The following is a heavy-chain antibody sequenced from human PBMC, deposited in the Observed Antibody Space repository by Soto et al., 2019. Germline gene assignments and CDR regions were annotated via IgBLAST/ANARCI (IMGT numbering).Heavy chain of an antibody. Sequence: LSCAASGFTFSSHWMSWVRQAPGKGLEWVANIKQDGSEKFYVDSVKGRFTISRDNAKNSLYLQMSSLRAEDTAVYYCTRGTELVYCTSTSCPGMDVWGQGTTVTVSS. J-gene: IGHJ6*02. V-gene: IGHV3-7*03. CDR3: TRGTELVYCTSTSCPGMDV. CDR2: IKQDGSEK. CDR1: GFTFSSHW. D-gene: IGHD2-2*01.